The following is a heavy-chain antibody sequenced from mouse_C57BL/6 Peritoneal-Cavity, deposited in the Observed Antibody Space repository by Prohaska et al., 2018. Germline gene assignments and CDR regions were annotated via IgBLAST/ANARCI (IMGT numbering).Heavy chain of an antibody. Sequence: QRPGQGLEWIGVIDPSDSYTNYNQKFKDKATLTVDKSSSTAYMQLSSLTSEDSAVYYCARDYDFDYWGQGTTLTVSS. J-gene: IGHJ2*01. V-gene: IGHV1-59*01. D-gene: IGHD1-1*01. CDR3: ARDYDFDY. CDR2: IDPSDSYT.